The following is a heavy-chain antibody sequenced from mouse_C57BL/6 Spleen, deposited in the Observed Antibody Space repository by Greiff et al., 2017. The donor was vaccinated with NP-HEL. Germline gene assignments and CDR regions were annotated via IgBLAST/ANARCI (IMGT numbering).Heavy chain of an antibody. D-gene: IGHD1-1*01. V-gene: IGHV5-17*01. J-gene: IGHJ1*03. CDR2: ISSGSSTI. CDR1: GFTFSDYG. Sequence: EVKVVESGGGLVKPGGSLKLSCAASGFTFSDYGMHWVRQAPEKGLEWVAYISSGSSTIYYADTVKGRFTISRDNAKNTLFLQMTSLRSEDTAMYYCARSGSSYRYFDVWGTGTTVTVSS. CDR3: ARSGSSYRYFDV.